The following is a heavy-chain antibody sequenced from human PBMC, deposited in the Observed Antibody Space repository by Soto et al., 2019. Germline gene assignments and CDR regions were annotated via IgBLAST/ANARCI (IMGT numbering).Heavy chain of an antibody. J-gene: IGHJ4*02. CDR3: ARSGTSWPLFDY. D-gene: IGHD1-7*01. CDR2: ISYDGRNK. Sequence: GGSLRLSCVASDFSFRNYGMHWVRQAPGKGLEWVADISYDGRNKYYAESVKGRFTISRDNSKNTLYLQMNSLRAEDTAVYYCARSGTSWPLFDYWGQGTLVTVSS. CDR1: DFSFRNYG. V-gene: IGHV3-30*03.